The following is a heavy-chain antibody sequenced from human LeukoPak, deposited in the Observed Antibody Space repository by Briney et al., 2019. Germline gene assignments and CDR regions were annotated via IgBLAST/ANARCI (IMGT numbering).Heavy chain of an antibody. CDR1: GYTFTGYY. D-gene: IGHD3-10*01. J-gene: IGHJ4*02. V-gene: IGHV1-2*02. Sequence: GASVEVSCKASGYTFTGYYMHWVRQAPGQGLECMGWINPNSGGTNYAQKFQGRVTMTRDTSISTAYMELSRLRSDDTAVYYCARQQIRFGKSGQIYWGQGTLVTVSS. CDR3: ARQQIRFGKSGQIY. CDR2: INPNSGGT.